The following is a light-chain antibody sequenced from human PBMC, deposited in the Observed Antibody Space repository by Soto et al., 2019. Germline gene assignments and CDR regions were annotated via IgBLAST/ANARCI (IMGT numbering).Light chain of an antibody. V-gene: IGKV1-39*01. CDR1: QTIIGY. CDR3: KQSYTTPRR. Sequence: DIQMTQSPSSLSASIGDSVTITCRASQTIIGYLNWYQQKSGKAPRLLINAASNLQSGVPSRFRGSGSETDFTLTITSLQPEDFATYYCKQSYTTPRRFGQGTKVDIK. CDR2: AAS. J-gene: IGKJ1*01.